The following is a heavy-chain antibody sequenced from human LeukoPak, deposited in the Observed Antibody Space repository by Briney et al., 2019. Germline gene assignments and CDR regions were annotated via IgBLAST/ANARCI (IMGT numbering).Heavy chain of an antibody. D-gene: IGHD1-26*01. CDR3: ARAKWELLDYGMDV. Sequence: PGRSLRLSCAASGFTFSSYAMHWVRQAPAKGLEWVAVISYDGSNKYYADSVKGRFTISRDNSKNTLYLQMNSLGAEDTAVYYCARAKWELLDYGMDVWGQGTTVTVSS. CDR2: ISYDGSNK. J-gene: IGHJ6*02. V-gene: IGHV3-30-3*01. CDR1: GFTFSSYA.